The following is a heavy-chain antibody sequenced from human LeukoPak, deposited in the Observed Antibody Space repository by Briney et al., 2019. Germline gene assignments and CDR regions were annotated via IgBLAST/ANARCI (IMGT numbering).Heavy chain of an antibody. J-gene: IGHJ4*02. CDR1: GITFSSSS. CDR3: ARDRPYFDN. D-gene: IGHD6-6*01. CDR2: ISHDGSNK. Sequence: SLRISCTTSGITFSSSSAHFIRPAPSQGLERVAVISHDGSNKCYADSVKARFTISRDNSKNTLFLQMNNLRPEDTAVYYCARDRPYFDNWGQGTLVTVSS. V-gene: IGHV3-30*03.